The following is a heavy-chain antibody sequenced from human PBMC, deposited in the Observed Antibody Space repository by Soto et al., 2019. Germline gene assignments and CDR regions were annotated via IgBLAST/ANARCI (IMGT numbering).Heavy chain of an antibody. CDR3: TRGGDAYKNGH. J-gene: IGHJ4*02. CDR1: GGSVSIGTYY. V-gene: IGHV4-61*01. D-gene: IGHD2-21*01. Sequence: QVQLQESGPGLVKPSATLSLTCTVPGGSVSIGTYYLSWIRQPPGKGLEWIGFIHYSGSTNYNPSLKSRVTMSVDTSKNQFSLKLNSVNAADTAVYYCTRGGDAYKNGHWGQGTLVTVYS. CDR2: IHYSGST.